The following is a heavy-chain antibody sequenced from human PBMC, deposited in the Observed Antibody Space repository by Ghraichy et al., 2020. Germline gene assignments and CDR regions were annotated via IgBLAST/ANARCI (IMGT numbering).Heavy chain of an antibody. D-gene: IGHD2-15*01. CDR3: ARDIVVVAPEFYYNGMDV. Sequence: ASVKVSCRTSGYTFTSYYIHWVRQAPGQGLEWMGIINPRDETTTYTQKLEGRVTITRDTSTSTVYMEVSSLRSEDTAVYYCARDIVVVAPEFYYNGMDVWGQGPTVTVSS. V-gene: IGHV1-46*01. J-gene: IGHJ6*02. CDR2: INPRDETT. CDR1: GYTFTSYY.